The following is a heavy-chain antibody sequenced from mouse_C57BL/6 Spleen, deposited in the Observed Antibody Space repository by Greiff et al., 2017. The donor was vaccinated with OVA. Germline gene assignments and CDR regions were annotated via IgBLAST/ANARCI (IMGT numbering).Heavy chain of an antibody. CDR1: GYTFTDHT. CDR2: IYPRDGST. CDR3: ARKKGYGPLYFDY. J-gene: IGHJ2*01. Sequence: QVQLQQSDAELVKPGASVKISCKVSGYTFTDHTIHWMKQRPEQGLEWIGYIYPRDGSTKYNEKFKGKATLTADKSSSTAYMQRNTLTSEDSAVYFCARKKGYGPLYFDYWGQGTTLTVSS. V-gene: IGHV1-78*01. D-gene: IGHD1-1*02.